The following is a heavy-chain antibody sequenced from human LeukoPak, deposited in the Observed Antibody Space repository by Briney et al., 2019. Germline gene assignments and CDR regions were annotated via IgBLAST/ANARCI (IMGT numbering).Heavy chain of an antibody. CDR2: IYKIGTT. CDR3: VIGVGWQPDY. V-gene: IGHV4-59*02. D-gene: IGHD2-15*01. Sequence: SETLSLTCTVFGDSVTGYYLNWVRQPPGKGLEWIGHIYKIGTTNYNPSLKSRLTISADTSKNQFSLKLRSVTAADTAVYYCVIGVGWQPDYWGQGALVTVTS. J-gene: IGHJ4*02. CDR1: GDSVTGYY.